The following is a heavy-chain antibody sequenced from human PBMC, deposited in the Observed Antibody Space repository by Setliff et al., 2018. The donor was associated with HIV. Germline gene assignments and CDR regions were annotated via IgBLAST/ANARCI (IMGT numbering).Heavy chain of an antibody. CDR3: ERSGPVWFGEPPYYFDS. CDR2: IFYSGST. V-gene: IGHV4-59*12. Sequence: SETLSLTCTVSGGSISGYYWSWIRQPPGKGLEWIGYIFYSGSTNYNPSLKSLVTISVDTSKNQFSLKLSSVTAADTAVYYCERSGPVWFGEPPYYFDSWGLGTLVTVSS. D-gene: IGHD3-10*01. J-gene: IGHJ4*02. CDR1: GGSISGYY.